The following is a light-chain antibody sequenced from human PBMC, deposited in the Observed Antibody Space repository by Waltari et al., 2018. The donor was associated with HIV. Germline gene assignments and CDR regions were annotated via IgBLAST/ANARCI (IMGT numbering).Light chain of an antibody. CDR2: HAS. V-gene: IGKV3-11*01. J-gene: IGKJ2*01. Sequence: EIVLTQSPATLSLSPGERATPSCRASQIISFFLAWYQQKPGQAPSLLIYHASNRATGIPARFSGNGSGTDFTLTINGLTPEDVAVYYCQQRSNWPPKYTFGQGTKLEIK. CDR3: QQRSNWPPKYT. CDR1: QIISFF.